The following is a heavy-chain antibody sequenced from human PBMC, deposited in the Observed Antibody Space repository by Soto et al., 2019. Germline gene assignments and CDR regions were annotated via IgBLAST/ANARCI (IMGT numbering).Heavy chain of an antibody. CDR3: AKVGLGYCSGGSCYSVGAYYYYYMDV. CDR2: ISGSGGST. CDR1: GFTFSSYA. V-gene: IGHV3-23*01. J-gene: IGHJ6*03. D-gene: IGHD2-15*01. Sequence: EVQLLESGGGLVQPGGSLRLSCAASGFTFSSYAMSWVRQAPGKGLEWVSAISGSGGSTYYADSVKGRFTISRDNSKNTLYLQMNSLRAEDTAVYYCAKVGLGYCSGGSCYSVGAYYYYYMDVWGKGTTVTVSS.